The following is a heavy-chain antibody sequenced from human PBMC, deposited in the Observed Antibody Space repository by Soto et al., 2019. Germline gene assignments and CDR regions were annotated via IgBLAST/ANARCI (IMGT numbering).Heavy chain of an antibody. Sequence: QVQLQESGPGLVKPSQTLSLTCTVSGGSISSGDYYWSWNRQPPGKGLEWIGYIYYSGSTYYKPFLRRRVTISVYTSKNQFSLKLSSVTAADTAVYYCAVSIGARYFDYWGQGTLVTVSS. CDR2: IYYSGST. D-gene: IGHD6-6*01. CDR1: GGSISSGDYY. V-gene: IGHV4-30-4*01. J-gene: IGHJ4*02. CDR3: AVSIGARYFDY.